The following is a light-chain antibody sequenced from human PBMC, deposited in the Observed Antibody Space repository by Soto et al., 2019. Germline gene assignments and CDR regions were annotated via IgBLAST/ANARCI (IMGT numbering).Light chain of an antibody. Sequence: EIVLTQSPATLSLSPGARATLSCRASQSVCSYLAWYQQKPGQAPRLLIYDASNRATGIPARFSGSGSGTDFTLTISSLDPEDFAVYYWQQRSNWLTFGGGTKVEIK. CDR3: QQRSNWLT. CDR1: QSVCSY. V-gene: IGKV3-11*01. J-gene: IGKJ4*01. CDR2: DAS.